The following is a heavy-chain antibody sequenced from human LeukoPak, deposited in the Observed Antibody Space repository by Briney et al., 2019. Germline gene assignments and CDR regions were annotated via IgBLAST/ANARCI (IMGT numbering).Heavy chain of an antibody. V-gene: IGHV3-30*04. Sequence: GGSLRLSCGGSGLTFSNHAMHWVRQAPGKGLEWVAVISYDGRNQSYADSVKGRFTISRDNSANTLYLQMNSLRTEDTAVYRCAREGRYFGSAIYPYYFDSWGQGTLVTVSS. D-gene: IGHD3-10*01. J-gene: IGHJ4*02. CDR2: ISYDGRNQ. CDR1: GLTFSNHA. CDR3: AREGRYFGSAIYPYYFDS.